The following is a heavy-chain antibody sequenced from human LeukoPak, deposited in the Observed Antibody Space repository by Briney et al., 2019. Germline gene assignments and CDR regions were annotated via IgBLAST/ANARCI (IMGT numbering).Heavy chain of an antibody. J-gene: IGHJ6*02. CDR3: ARDSTLNYGMDV. CDR1: GYTFTSYD. Sequence: GASVKVSCKASGYTFTSYDINWVRQATGQGLEWMGWMNPDSGNTGYAQKFQGRVTMTRNTSISTAYMELSSLRSEDTAVYYCARDSTLNYGMDVWGQGTTVTVSS. CDR2: MNPDSGNT. V-gene: IGHV1-8*01. D-gene: IGHD2/OR15-2a*01.